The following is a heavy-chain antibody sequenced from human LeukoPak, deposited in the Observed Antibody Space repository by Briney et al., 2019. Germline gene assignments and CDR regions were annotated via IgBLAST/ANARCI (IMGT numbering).Heavy chain of an antibody. Sequence: PGGTLRLSCAASGFTFSSYGMSWVRQAPGKGLEWVSAISGSGGSTYYADSVKGRFTISRDNSKNTLYLQMNSLRAEDTAVYYCAEDLQGAFDYWGQGTLVTVSS. CDR3: AEDLQGAFDY. CDR1: GFTFSSYG. V-gene: IGHV3-23*01. D-gene: IGHD3-10*01. CDR2: ISGSGGST. J-gene: IGHJ4*02.